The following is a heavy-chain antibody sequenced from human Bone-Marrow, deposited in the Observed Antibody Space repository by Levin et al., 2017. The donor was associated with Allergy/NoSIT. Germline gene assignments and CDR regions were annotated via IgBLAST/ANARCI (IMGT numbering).Heavy chain of an antibody. D-gene: IGHD3-10*01. V-gene: IGHV3-53*01. CDR1: GFTVSSNY. CDR3: ARDLRRGGGWYFDL. Sequence: PGGSLRLSCAASGFTVSSNYISWVRQAPGKGLKWVSIIYSGGNTFYADSVRGRFTISRDTSKNTVFLQMNNLRVEDTAVYYCARDLRRGGGWYFDLWGRGTLITVSS. CDR2: IYSGGNT. J-gene: IGHJ2*01.